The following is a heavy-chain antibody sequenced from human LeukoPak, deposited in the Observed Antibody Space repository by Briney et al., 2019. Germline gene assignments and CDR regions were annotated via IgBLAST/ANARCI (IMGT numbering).Heavy chain of an antibody. D-gene: IGHD3-16*01. CDR3: ARVYLDMITGRLGY. V-gene: IGHV1-18*01. Sequence: ASVKVSCKSSVYTFTNYGVSWVRQAPGQGVEWMGWVSAYNENTNYAQKLQGRVTMNTYTSMSTAYMELRSLRADDTAVYYCARVYLDMITGRLGYWGQGSLVTVSS. CDR1: VYTFTNYG. CDR2: VSAYNENT. J-gene: IGHJ4*02.